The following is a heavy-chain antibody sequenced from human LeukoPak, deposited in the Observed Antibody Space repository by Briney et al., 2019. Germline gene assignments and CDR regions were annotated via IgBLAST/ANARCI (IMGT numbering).Heavy chain of an antibody. CDR2: IYPGDSDT. J-gene: IGHJ4*02. CDR3: ARSTQRYNWNGFDY. CDR1: GYSFTSYW. D-gene: IGHD1-20*01. Sequence: GESLKISRKGSGYSFTSYWIGWVRQMPGRGLEWMGIIYPGDSDTRYSPSFQGQVTISADKSISAAYLQWSSLKASDTAMYYCARSTQRYNWNGFDYWGQGTLVTVSS. V-gene: IGHV5-51*01.